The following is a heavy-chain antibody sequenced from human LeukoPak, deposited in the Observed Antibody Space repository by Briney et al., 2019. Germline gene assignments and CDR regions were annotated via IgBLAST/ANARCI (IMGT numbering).Heavy chain of an antibody. CDR3: ARVSEIAAAGTVDN. J-gene: IGHJ4*02. V-gene: IGHV3-11*06. CDR1: GFTFSDYY. D-gene: IGHD6-13*01. CDR2: ISSSTSDT. Sequence: SGGSLRLSCAASGFTFSDYYMSWIRQAPGKGLEWVSYISSSTSDTIYADSVKGRFTISRDNAKNSLYLQMNILRAEDTAVYYCARVSEIAAAGTVDNWGQGTLVTVSS.